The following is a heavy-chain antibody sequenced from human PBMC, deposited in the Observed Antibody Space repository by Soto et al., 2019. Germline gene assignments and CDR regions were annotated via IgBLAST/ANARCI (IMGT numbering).Heavy chain of an antibody. V-gene: IGHV3-7*03. CDR2: INEDGGAK. CDR3: ARGGHWAADY. CDR1: GFSFSTYW. Sequence: EVQVVESGGGLVQPGGSLRLSCTASGFSFSTYWLSWLRQAPGKGLEWVVRINEDGGAKYYVDPVKGRFTVSRDNTKNSLYLQMNSLSADDTAVYYCARGGHWAADYWGQGTPVTVSS. J-gene: IGHJ4*02. D-gene: IGHD7-27*01.